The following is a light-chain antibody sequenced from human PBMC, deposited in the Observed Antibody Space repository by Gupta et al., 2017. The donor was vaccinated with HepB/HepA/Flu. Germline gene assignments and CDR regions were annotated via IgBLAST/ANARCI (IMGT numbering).Light chain of an antibody. CDR3: QQYSQRWT. J-gene: IGKJ5*01. V-gene: IGKV3D-15*01. CDR2: GAS. Sequence: ETVLTQSPDTLSVSPGERATLSCRASQAVRRKVAWYQQTPGQSPRLLMYGASTRATGVPARFSGSGSGTEFTLTISSLEAKDFTLYYCQQYSQRWTFGQGTRLEIK. CDR1: QAVRRK.